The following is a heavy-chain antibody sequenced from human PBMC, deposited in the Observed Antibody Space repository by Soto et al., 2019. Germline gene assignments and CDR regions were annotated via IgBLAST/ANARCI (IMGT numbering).Heavy chain of an antibody. Sequence: ASVKVSCKTSAYFFTAYYIHWVRQAPGQGLEWMGWINPNTGATNYPQKFQGRVTMTSDTSISTAYMELSSLMSDDTAVYYCARDPKHEPYYHGMDAWGQGTTVTVS. V-gene: IGHV1-2*02. CDR3: ARDPKHEPYYHGMDA. CDR2: INPNTGAT. CDR1: AYFFTAYY. J-gene: IGHJ6*02.